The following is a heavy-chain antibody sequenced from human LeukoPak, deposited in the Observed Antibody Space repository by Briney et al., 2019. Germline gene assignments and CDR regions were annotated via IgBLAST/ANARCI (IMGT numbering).Heavy chain of an antibody. V-gene: IGHV4-39*01. CDR1: GGSISSSSYY. Sequence: SETLSLTCTVSGGSISSSSYYWGWIRQPPGKGLEWIGSIYYSGSTYYNPSLKSRVTISVDTSKNQFSLKLSSVTAADTAVYYRASPAPIQLWLHGMDVWGQGTTVTVSS. CDR2: IYYSGST. CDR3: ASPAPIQLWLHGMDV. D-gene: IGHD5-18*01. J-gene: IGHJ6*02.